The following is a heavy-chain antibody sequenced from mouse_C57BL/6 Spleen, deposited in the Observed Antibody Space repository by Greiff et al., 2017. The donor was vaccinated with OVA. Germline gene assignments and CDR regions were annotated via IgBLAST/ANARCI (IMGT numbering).Heavy chain of an antibody. D-gene: IGHD2-4*01. CDR3: AREGGDYDVFDY. CDR1: GFTFSDYY. Sequence: DVMLVESAGGLVQPGSSMKLSCTASGFTFSDYYMAWVRQVPEKGLEWVANINYDGSSTYYLDSLKSRFIISRDNAKNILYLQMSSLKSEDTATYYCAREGGDYDVFDYWGQGTTLTVSS. CDR2: INYDGSST. J-gene: IGHJ2*01. V-gene: IGHV5-16*01.